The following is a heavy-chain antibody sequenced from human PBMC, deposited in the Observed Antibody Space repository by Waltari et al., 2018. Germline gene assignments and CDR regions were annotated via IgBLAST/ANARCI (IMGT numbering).Heavy chain of an antibody. CDR3: ATGQRVAGTGY. D-gene: IGHD6-19*01. Sequence: QLQLQESGPGLVKPSETLSLTCTVSGGSISSSSYYWGWIRQPPGKGLEWIGSIYYRGSTYYTPSLKSRVTISVDTSKNQFSLKLSSVTAADTAVYYCATGQRVAGTGYWGQGTLVTVSS. V-gene: IGHV4-39*07. CDR1: GGSISSSSYY. J-gene: IGHJ4*02. CDR2: IYYRGST.